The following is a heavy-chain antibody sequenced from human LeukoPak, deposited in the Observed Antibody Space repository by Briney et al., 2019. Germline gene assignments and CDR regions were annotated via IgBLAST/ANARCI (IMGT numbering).Heavy chain of an antibody. CDR2: INPNSGGT. J-gene: IGHJ4*02. D-gene: IGHD3-10*01. CDR1: GYTFTGYY. CDR3: AEGLPGYHGSGSSFDY. Sequence: ASVKVSCKASGYTFTGYYKHWVRQAPGQGLEWMGWINPNSGGTNYAQKFQGRVTMTRDTSISTAYMELSRLRSDDTAVYYCAEGLPGYHGSGSSFDYWGQGTLVTVSS. V-gene: IGHV1-2*02.